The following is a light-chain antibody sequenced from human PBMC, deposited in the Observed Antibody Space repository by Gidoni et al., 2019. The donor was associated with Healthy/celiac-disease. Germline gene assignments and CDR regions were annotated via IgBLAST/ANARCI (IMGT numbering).Light chain of an antibody. J-gene: IGLJ1*01. V-gene: IGLV2-8*01. Sequence: QSALTQPPSASGSPGQSVTISCTGTSSAVGGYDYVSWYQQHPGKAPKVMIYEVSKRPSGVPDRFSGSKSGNTASLTVSGLQAEDEADYYCSSYAGSNIYVFGTGTKVTVL. CDR1: SSAVGGYDY. CDR3: SSYAGSNIYV. CDR2: EVS.